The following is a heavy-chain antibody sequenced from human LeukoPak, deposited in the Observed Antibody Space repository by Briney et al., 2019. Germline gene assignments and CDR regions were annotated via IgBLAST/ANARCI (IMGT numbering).Heavy chain of an antibody. Sequence: ASVKVSCKASGYTFTDYYIHWVRQAPGQGLEWMGWINPNNGGTNYAQKFQGRVTMTRDTSISTAYMELSRLRSDDTAVYYCARAVSSSLSFDYWGQGTLVTVSS. CDR2: INPNNGGT. CDR1: GYTFTDYY. CDR3: ARAVSSSLSFDY. J-gene: IGHJ4*02. D-gene: IGHD6-13*01. V-gene: IGHV1-2*02.